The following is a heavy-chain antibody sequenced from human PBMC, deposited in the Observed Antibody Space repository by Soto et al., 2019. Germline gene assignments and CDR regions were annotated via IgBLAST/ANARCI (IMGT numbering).Heavy chain of an antibody. V-gene: IGHV3-23*01. CDR2: ISGSGGRS. CDR3: AKAYFVWSSEQPYYFDY. CDR1: GLTFSNYA. Sequence: EVQLLDSGGGLVQPGGSLRLSCAASGLTFSNYAMTWVRQGPGKGLEWVSGISGSGGRSYYADSVKGRFTISRDNSRRTLYLQMNSLRAEDTAVYYCAKAYFVWSSEQPYYFDYWGQGTLVTVSS. J-gene: IGHJ4*02. D-gene: IGHD3-16*01.